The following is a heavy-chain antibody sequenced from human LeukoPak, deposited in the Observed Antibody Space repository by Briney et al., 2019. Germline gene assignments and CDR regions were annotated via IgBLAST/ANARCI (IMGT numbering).Heavy chain of an antibody. V-gene: IGHV4-38-2*02. CDR3: ARVKYSYGVIDY. J-gene: IGHJ4*02. CDR2: IYHSGST. CDR1: GFSINSGYY. D-gene: IGHD5-18*01. Sequence: SETLSLTCTVSGFSINSGYYWGWIRQPPGKGLEWIGTIYHSGSTYYNPSLKSRATISVDTSKNQFSLKLSSVTAADTAVYYCARVKYSYGVIDYWGQETLVTVSS.